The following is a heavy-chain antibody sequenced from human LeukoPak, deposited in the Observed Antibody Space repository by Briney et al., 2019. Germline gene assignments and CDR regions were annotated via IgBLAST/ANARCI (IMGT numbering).Heavy chain of an antibody. Sequence: GGSLRLSCAASGFTVSSNYMSWVRQAPGKGLEWVSVIYVDGSTYYADSVQGRFTISRDNSKNTLYLQMNSLTAEDTAVYYCARDFYSRQFDYWGQGALVTVSS. D-gene: IGHD5-18*01. V-gene: IGHV3-53*01. CDR2: IYVDGST. J-gene: IGHJ4*02. CDR1: GFTVSSNY. CDR3: ARDFYSRQFDY.